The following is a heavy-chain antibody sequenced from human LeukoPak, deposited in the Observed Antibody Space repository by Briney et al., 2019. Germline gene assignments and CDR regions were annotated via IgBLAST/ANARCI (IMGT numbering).Heavy chain of an antibody. D-gene: IGHD2-15*01. Sequence: GESLKISCKGSGYSFTSSWIGWVRQMPGRGLEWMGIIYPGDSDTRYSPSFQGQVTISADKSISTAYLQWSSLKASDTAMYYCARQRGTYCSGGSCSDGNYFDYWGQGTLVTVSS. CDR2: IYPGDSDT. CDR1: GYSFTSSW. V-gene: IGHV5-51*01. CDR3: ARQRGTYCSGGSCSDGNYFDY. J-gene: IGHJ4*02.